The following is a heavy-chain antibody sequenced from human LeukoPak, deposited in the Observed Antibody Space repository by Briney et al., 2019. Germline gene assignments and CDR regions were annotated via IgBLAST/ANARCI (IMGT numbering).Heavy chain of an antibody. J-gene: IGHJ3*02. CDR3: ARVEVGAPHDAFDI. Sequence: PSETPSLTCTVSGGSISSYYWSWNRQPPGKGLEWIGYIYYSGSTNYNPSLKSRVTILVDTSKNQFSLKLSSVTAADTAVYYCARVEVGAPHDAFDIWGQGTMVTVSS. V-gene: IGHV4-59*01. D-gene: IGHD1-26*01. CDR2: IYYSGST. CDR1: GGSISSYY.